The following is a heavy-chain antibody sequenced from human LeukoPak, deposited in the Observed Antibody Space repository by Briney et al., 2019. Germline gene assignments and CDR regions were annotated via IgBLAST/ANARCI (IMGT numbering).Heavy chain of an antibody. V-gene: IGHV4-34*01. CDR2: IHTSVGT. J-gene: IGHJ2*01. Sequence: SETLSLTCVVYGGSFSGHYLHWVRQAPGKGLEWIGAIHTSVGTDYNPSFKSRVAMSGDTSKNQFSLKLSPVTAADTAVYYCAGHFYFDLWGPGTLVTVSS. CDR3: AGHFYFDL. CDR1: GGSFSGHY.